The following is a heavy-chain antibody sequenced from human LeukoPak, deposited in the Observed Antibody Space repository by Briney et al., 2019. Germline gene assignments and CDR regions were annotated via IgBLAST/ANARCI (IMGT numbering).Heavy chain of an antibody. Sequence: SETLSLTCAVYGGSFSGYYSSWIRQPPGKGLEWIGEINHSGSTNYNPSLKSRVTISVDTSKNQFSLKLSSVTAADTAVYYCARPLIGYYDSTGVAFDIWGQGTMVTVSS. CDR3: ARPLIGYYDSTGVAFDI. D-gene: IGHD3-22*01. CDR2: INHSGST. J-gene: IGHJ3*02. CDR1: GGSFSGYY. V-gene: IGHV4-34*01.